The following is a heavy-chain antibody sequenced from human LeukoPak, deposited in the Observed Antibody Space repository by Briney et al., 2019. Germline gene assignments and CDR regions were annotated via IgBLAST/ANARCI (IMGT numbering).Heavy chain of an antibody. CDR2: IRYDGSNK. V-gene: IGHV3-30*02. CDR3: AKDRPSILERSGGSYLTNWFDP. CDR1: GFTFSSYG. Sequence: GGSLRLSCAASGFTFSSYGMHWVRQAPGKGLEWVAFIRYDGSNKYYADSVKGRFTISRDNSKNTLYLQMNSLRAEDTAVYYCAKDRPSILERSGGSYLTNWFDPWGQGTLVTVSS. J-gene: IGHJ5*02. D-gene: IGHD2-15*01.